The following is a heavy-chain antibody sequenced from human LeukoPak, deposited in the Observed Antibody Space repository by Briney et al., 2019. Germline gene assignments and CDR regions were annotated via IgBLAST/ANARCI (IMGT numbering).Heavy chain of an antibody. V-gene: IGHV3-23*01. CDR1: GFIFSSYG. Sequence: GGSLRHACAASGFIFSSYGMSWVRQAPGEGLEWISGITGSTYSTYYADSVRGRFTISRDNSKNTLYLQMNSLRAEDTAVYYCAKGRMGFDYWGQGTLVTVSS. CDR3: AKGRMGFDY. J-gene: IGHJ4*02. D-gene: IGHD2-8*01. CDR2: ITGSTYST.